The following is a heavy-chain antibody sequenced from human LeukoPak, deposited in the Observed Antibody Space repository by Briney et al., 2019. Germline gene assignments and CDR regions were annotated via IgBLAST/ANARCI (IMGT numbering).Heavy chain of an antibody. CDR1: GGSFSGYY. J-gene: IGHJ5*02. CDR3: ATRTPGITMVRESWFDP. V-gene: IGHV4-34*01. CDR2: INHSGST. D-gene: IGHD3-10*01. Sequence: SETLSLTCAVYGGSFSGYYWSWIRQPPGKGLEWIGEINHSGSTNYNPSLKSRVTISVDTSKNQFSLKLSSVTAADTAVYYCATRTPGITMVRESWFDPWGQGTLVTVSS.